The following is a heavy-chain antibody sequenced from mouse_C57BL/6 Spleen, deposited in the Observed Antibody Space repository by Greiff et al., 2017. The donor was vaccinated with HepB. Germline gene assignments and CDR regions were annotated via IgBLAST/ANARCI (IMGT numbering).Heavy chain of an antibody. CDR1: GYSFTDYN. V-gene: IGHV1-39*01. CDR3: AGGDYYGSSYALDY. D-gene: IGHD1-1*01. CDR2: INPNYGTT. Sequence: EVQLQQSGPELVKPGASVKISCKASGYSFTDYNMNWVKQSNGKSLEWIGVINPNYGTTSYNQKFKGKATLTVDQSSSTAYMQLNSLTSEDSAVYYCAGGDYYGSSYALDYWGQGTTLTVSS. J-gene: IGHJ2*01.